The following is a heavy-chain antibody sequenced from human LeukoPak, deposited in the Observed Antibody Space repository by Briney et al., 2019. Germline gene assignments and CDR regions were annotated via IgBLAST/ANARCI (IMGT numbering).Heavy chain of an antibody. CDR3: ARRRDGYNPNDY. Sequence: GESLKISCKGSGYSFTSYWIGWVRQMPGKGVEGLGIFYPGDSDTRYSPAFQGQVTISADKSISTAYLQWSSLKASDTAMYYCARRRDGYNPNDYWGQGTLVTVSS. V-gene: IGHV5-51*01. CDR1: GYSFTSYW. J-gene: IGHJ4*02. CDR2: FYPGDSDT. D-gene: IGHD5-24*01.